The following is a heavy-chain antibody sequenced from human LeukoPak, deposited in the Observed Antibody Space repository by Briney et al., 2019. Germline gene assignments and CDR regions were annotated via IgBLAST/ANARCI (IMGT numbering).Heavy chain of an antibody. CDR2: ISGSGGST. D-gene: IGHD6-13*01. Sequence: GGSLRLSCAASGFTFSSYAMSWVRQAPGKGLEWVSAISGSGGSTYYADSVKGRFTISRDNSKNTLYLQMNSLRAEDTAVYYCAKDESIAAAGTFPRVGDFDYWGQGTLVTVSS. V-gene: IGHV3-23*01. CDR3: AKDESIAAAGTFPRVGDFDY. J-gene: IGHJ4*02. CDR1: GFTFSSYA.